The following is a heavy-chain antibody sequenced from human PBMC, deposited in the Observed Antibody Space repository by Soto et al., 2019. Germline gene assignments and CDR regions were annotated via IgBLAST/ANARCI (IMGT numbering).Heavy chain of an antibody. CDR1: GYRVSSYW. J-gene: IGHJ4*02. D-gene: IGHD5-12*01. CDR3: AKQHNSGYGTAY. V-gene: IGHV5-51*01. CDR2: IYPGDSDT. Sequence: GESVKSSCKGCGYRVSSYWSGWVRQMNGKGLEWMGIIYPGDSDTRYSPSFQGQVTISADKSISTAYLQWSSLKASDTAMYYCAKQHNSGYGTAYWGQGTQVTV.